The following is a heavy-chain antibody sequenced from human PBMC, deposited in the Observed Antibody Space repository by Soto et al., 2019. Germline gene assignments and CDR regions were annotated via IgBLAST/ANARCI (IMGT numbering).Heavy chain of an antibody. V-gene: IGHV3-74*01. Sequence: VQLVESGGGLVQPGGSLRLSCAASGFTFGRHWMHWIRQTPGEGLVSISRVNPEATITDYADTVRGRFTISRDNATSTLYLEMHSLTAEDTGVYYCARPKGAAYSAFDIWGQGTKVTVSS. J-gene: IGHJ3*02. CDR2: VNPEATIT. CDR3: ARPKGAAYSAFDI. CDR1: GFTFGRHW. D-gene: IGHD2-21*01.